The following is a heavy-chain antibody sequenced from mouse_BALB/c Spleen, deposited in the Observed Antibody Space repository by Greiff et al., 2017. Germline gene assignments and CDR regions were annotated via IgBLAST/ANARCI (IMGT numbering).Heavy chain of an antibody. CDR2: ISYDGSN. CDR3: AREGDYDYEDYFDY. D-gene: IGHD2-4*01. V-gene: IGHV3-6*02. Sequence: EVKLMESGPGLVKPSQSLSLTCSVTGYSITSGYYWNWIRQFPGNKLEWMGYISYDGSNNYNPSLKNRISITRDTSKNQFFLKLNSVTTEDTATYYCAREGDYDYEDYFDYWGQGTTLTVSS. CDR1: GYSITSGYY. J-gene: IGHJ2*01.